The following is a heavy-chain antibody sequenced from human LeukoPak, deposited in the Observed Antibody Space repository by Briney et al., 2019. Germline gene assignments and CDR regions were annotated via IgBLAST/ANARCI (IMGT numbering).Heavy chain of an antibody. CDR3: ARGRRIAAAGSGAFDI. CDR2: INHSGST. J-gene: IGHJ3*02. V-gene: IGHV4-34*01. D-gene: IGHD6-13*01. CDR1: GGSFSGYY. Sequence: PSETLSLTCAVYGGSFSGYYWSWIRQPPGKGREWIGEINHSGSTNYNPSLKSRVTISVDTSKNQFSLKLSSVTAADTAVYYCARGRRIAAAGSGAFDIWGQGTMVTVSS.